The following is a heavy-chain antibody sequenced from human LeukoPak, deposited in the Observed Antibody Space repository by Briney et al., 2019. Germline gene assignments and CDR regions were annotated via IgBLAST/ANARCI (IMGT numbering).Heavy chain of an antibody. D-gene: IGHD4-17*01. Sequence: PGGSLRLSCAASGFTFDDYGMTWVRQAPGKGLEWVSSINWNGGSTGYADSVKGRFTVSRDNAKNSLYLQMNSLRAEDTVLYHCAREMTTVTPTDYYYYGMDVWGQGTTVTVSS. CDR1: GFTFDDYG. CDR2: INWNGGST. J-gene: IGHJ6*02. CDR3: AREMTTVTPTDYYYYGMDV. V-gene: IGHV3-20*01.